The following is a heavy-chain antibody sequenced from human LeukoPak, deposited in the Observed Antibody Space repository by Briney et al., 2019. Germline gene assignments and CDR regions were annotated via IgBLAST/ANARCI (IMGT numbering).Heavy chain of an antibody. D-gene: IGHD2-21*02. CDR3: ARDQNKYCGGDCYPPGAFDI. CDR2: IWYDGSNK. J-gene: IGHJ3*02. CDR1: GFTFSSYG. V-gene: IGHV3-33*01. Sequence: PGRSLRLSCAACGFTFSSYGMQWVRQAPGKGLEWVAVIWYDGSNKYYADSVKGRFTISRDNSKNTLYLQMNSLRAEDTAVYYCARDQNKYCGGDCYPPGAFDIWGQGTMVTVSS.